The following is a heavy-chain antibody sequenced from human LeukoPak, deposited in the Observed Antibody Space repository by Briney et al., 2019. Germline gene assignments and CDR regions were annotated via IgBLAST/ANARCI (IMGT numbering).Heavy chain of an antibody. CDR1: VFSFSNAW. J-gene: IGHJ3*01. CDR3: CAYNERDAIDY. Sequence: PGGSLRLSCAASVFSFSNAWMILVRQAPGKGLEWVGLIKNKLDGGTTDYVAPVKGRFTISRADSRNTLYLQMNSLKSEDTAMYYYCAYNERDAIDYWGQGTMVTVSS. D-gene: IGHD1-14*01. CDR2: IKNKLDGGTT. V-gene: IGHV3-15*01.